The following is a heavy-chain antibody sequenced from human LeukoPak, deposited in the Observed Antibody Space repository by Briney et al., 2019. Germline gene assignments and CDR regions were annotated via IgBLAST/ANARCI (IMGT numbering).Heavy chain of an antibody. Sequence: GGSLRLSCAASGFTFSSYAMTWVRQAPGRGLEWVTVIGPSGGDIQYADSVKGRFTISRDNPANTLYLQMNSLRAEDTAVYYCAKYCSGGCFRNFDYWGQGTLVTVSS. V-gene: IGHV3-23*01. CDR3: AKYCSGGCFRNFDY. CDR2: IGPSGGDI. CDR1: GFTFSSYA. J-gene: IGHJ4*02. D-gene: IGHD2-15*01.